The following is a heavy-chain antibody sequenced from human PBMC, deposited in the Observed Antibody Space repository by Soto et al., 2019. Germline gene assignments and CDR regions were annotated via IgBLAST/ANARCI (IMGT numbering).Heavy chain of an antibody. CDR3: ESTLYRDQLDD. V-gene: IGHV1-8*01. CDR2: MNPNSGNT. CDR1: GYTFISYD. Sequence: QVQLVQSGAEVKKPGASVKVSCKASGYTFISYDINWVRQATGQGLEWMGWMNPNSGNTGYAHKFQGRVTMTTTTSLNTAYGELGSLGSEDNAVDFGESTLYRDQLDDWGQGTLVTVSS. J-gene: IGHJ4*02. D-gene: IGHD4-17*01.